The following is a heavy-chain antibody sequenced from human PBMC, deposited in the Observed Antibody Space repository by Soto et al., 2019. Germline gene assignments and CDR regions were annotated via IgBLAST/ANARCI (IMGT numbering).Heavy chain of an antibody. J-gene: IGHJ4*02. CDR2: IYYSGST. Sequence: SETLSLTCTVSGGSISSGGYYWSWIRQHPGKGLEWVGYIYYSGSTYYNPSLKSRVTISVDTSKNQFSLKLSSVTAADTAVYYCARESKEQWLAADYWGQGTLVTVSS. V-gene: IGHV4-31*03. CDR3: ARESKEQWLAADY. CDR1: GGSISSGGYY. D-gene: IGHD6-19*01.